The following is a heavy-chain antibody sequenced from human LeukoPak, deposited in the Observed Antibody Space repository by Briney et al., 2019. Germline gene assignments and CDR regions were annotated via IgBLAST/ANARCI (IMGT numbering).Heavy chain of an antibody. CDR3: TTKGTILTGYYSDY. CDR2: IKSKTDGGTT. CDR1: GFTFSNAW. V-gene: IGHV3-15*01. Sequence: GSLRLSCAASGFTFSNAWMSWVRQAPGKGLEWGGRIKSKTDGGTTDYAAPVKGRFTISRDDSKNTLFLQMNSLKTEDTAVYYCTTKGTILTGYYSDYWGQGTLVTVSS. J-gene: IGHJ4*02. D-gene: IGHD3-9*01.